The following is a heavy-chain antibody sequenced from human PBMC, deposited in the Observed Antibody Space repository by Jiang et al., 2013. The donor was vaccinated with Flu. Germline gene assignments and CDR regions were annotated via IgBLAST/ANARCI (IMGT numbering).Heavy chain of an antibody. J-gene: IGHJ4*02. CDR1: GFTFNSYA. V-gene: IGHV3-23*01. Sequence: LVQPGGSLRLSCVASGFTFNSYAMTWVRQAPGKGLEWVPSLSDSPKYADSVRGRFTISRDNSKNTLYLLMNSLRDEDTAVYFCARSFRAYVISGSGFYSFDYWGQGTLVTVSS. CDR3: ARSFRAYVISGSGFYSFDY. CDR2: LSDSP. D-gene: IGHD3-22*01.